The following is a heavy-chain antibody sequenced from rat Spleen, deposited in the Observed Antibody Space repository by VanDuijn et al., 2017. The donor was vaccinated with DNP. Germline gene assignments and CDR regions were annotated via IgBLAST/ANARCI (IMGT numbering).Heavy chain of an antibody. J-gene: IGHJ3*01. V-gene: IGHV5-58*01. Sequence: EVQLVETGGGLVQPGRSLKLSCVASGFTFSSYWMFWIRQAPGKGLEWVASISSSGATTYYRDSVTGRFTISRDNAKSTLYLQMNSLRSEDTATYYCVRGTVWFAYWGQGTLVTVSS. CDR2: ISSSGATT. CDR1: GFTFSSYW. CDR3: VRGTVWFAY.